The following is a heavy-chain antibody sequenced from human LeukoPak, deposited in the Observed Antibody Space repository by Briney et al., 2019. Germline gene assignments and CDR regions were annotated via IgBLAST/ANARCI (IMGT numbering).Heavy chain of an antibody. CDR2: IRYDGSNK. Sequence: GGSLRLSCAASGFTFSSYGMHWVRQAPGKGLEWVAFIRYDGSNKYYADSVKGRFTISRDNSKNTLYLQMNSLRAEDTAVYYCARHSGYSNYDGAFDIWGQGTMVTVSS. J-gene: IGHJ3*02. D-gene: IGHD4-11*01. V-gene: IGHV3-30*02. CDR3: ARHSGYSNYDGAFDI. CDR1: GFTFSSYG.